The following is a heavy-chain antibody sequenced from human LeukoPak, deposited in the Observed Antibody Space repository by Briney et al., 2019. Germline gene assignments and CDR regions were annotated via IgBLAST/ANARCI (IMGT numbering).Heavy chain of an antibody. CDR1: GFTFSSYS. J-gene: IGHJ4*02. V-gene: IGHV3-21*01. Sequence: GGSLRLSCAASGFTFSSYSMNWVRQAPGKGLEWVSSISSSSSYIYYADSVKGRFTISRDNAKNSLCLQMNSLRAEDTAVYYCARGLGGSGWYSDYWGQGTLVTVSS. CDR3: ARGLGGSGWYSDY. D-gene: IGHD6-19*01. CDR2: ISSSSSYI.